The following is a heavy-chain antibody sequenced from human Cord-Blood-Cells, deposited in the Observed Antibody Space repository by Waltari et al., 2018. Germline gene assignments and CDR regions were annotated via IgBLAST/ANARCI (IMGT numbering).Heavy chain of an antibody. Sequence: QVQLQQWGAGLLKPSETLSLTCAVYGGSFSGYYWSWIRQPPGKGREWIGEINHSGSTNYNPSLKSRVTISVDTSKNQFSLKLSSVTAADTAVYYCARGSGVTTNFDYWGQGTLVTVSS. D-gene: IGHD4-4*01. V-gene: IGHV4-34*01. CDR3: ARGSGVTTNFDY. CDR2: INHSGST. CDR1: GGSFSGYY. J-gene: IGHJ4*02.